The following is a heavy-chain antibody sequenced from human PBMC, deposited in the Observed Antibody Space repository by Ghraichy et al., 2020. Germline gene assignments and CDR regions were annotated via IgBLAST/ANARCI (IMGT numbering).Heavy chain of an antibody. D-gene: IGHD3-3*01. Sequence: ASVKVSCKASGYTFTGYYMYWVRQAPGQGLEWMGWINPNSGGTNYAQKFQGRVTMTRNTSISTAYMELSRLRSDDTAVYYCARIFGIPYYDFSIPRAETNDYWGQGTLVTVSS. CDR2: INPNSGGT. CDR1: GYTFTGYY. J-gene: IGHJ4*02. CDR3: ARIFGIPYYDFSIPRAETNDY. V-gene: IGHV1-2*02.